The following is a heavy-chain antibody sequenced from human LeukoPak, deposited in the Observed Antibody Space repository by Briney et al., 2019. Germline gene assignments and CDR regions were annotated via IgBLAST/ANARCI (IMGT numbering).Heavy chain of an antibody. Sequence: SETLSLTCAVYGGSFSGYYWSWIRQPPGKGLEWIGEINHSGSTNYNPSLKSRVTISVDTSKNQFSLKLSSVTAADTAVYYCALLPRVYYYDSSGYSARHKKYYFDYWGQGTLVTVSS. D-gene: IGHD3-22*01. V-gene: IGHV4-34*01. CDR3: ALLPRVYYYDSSGYSARHKKYYFDY. J-gene: IGHJ4*02. CDR2: INHSGST. CDR1: GGSFSGYY.